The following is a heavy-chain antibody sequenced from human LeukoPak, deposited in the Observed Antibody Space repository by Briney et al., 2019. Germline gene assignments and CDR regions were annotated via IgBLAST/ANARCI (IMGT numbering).Heavy chain of an antibody. V-gene: IGHV4-59*08. CDR3: ARHRKDYYYYGMDV. CDR2: LYYSGRT. CDR1: GGSISRYY. Sequence: SETLSLTCNVSGGSISRYYWSWIRQSPGKGLEWIGYLYYSGRTNYNPSLKSRVTIAVDTSKNQFSLKLSSVTAADTALYYCARHRKDYYYYGMDVWGQGTTVTVSS. J-gene: IGHJ6*02.